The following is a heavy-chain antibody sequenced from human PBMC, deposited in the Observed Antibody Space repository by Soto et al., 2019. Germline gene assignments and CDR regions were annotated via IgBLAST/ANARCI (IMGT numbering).Heavy chain of an antibody. J-gene: IGHJ4*02. CDR3: ARENPPGSGSYYDY. Sequence: ASVKVSCKASGYTFTNHAIHWVRQAPGQRLEWMGWIRAGQGNTDYSQRFQDRVTITRDTSASTAYMELSSLTSEDTAVYYCARENPPGSGSYYDYWGQGSLVTVSS. CDR1: GYTFTNHA. V-gene: IGHV1-3*01. D-gene: IGHD1-26*01. CDR2: IRAGQGNT.